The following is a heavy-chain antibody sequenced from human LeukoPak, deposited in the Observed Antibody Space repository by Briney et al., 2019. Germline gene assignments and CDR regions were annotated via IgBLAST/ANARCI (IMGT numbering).Heavy chain of an antibody. J-gene: IGHJ3*02. CDR2: INHSGST. V-gene: IGHV4-34*01. Sequence: SETLSLTCAVYGGSFSGYYWSWIRQPPGKGLEWIGEINHSGSTNYNPSLKSRVTISVDTSKNQFSLKLSSVTAADTAVYYCAGGESPSQADAFDIWGRGTMVTVSS. CDR3: AGGESPSQADAFDI. CDR1: GGSFSGYY.